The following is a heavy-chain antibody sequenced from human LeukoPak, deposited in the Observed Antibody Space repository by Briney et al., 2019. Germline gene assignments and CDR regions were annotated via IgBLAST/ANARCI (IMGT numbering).Heavy chain of an antibody. D-gene: IGHD5-18*01. V-gene: IGHV4-34*01. CDR3: ARANTAMVKDY. Sequence: SETLSLTCAVYGGSFSGYYWSWIRQPPGKGLEWIGYIYHSGSTYYNPSLKSRVTISVDRSKNQFSLKLSSVTAADTAVYYCARANTAMVKDYWGQGTLVTVSS. J-gene: IGHJ4*02. CDR1: GGSFSGYY. CDR2: IYHSGST.